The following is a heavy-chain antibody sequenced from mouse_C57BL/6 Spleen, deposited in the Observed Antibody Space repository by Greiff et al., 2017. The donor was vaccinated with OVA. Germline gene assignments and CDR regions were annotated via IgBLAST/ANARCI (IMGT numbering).Heavy chain of an antibody. V-gene: IGHV1-64*01. CDR3: ARRGTTVALDY. J-gene: IGHJ2*01. CDR2: IHPNSGST. D-gene: IGHD1-1*01. CDR1: GYTFTSYW. Sequence: VQLQQPGAELVKPGASVKLSCKASGYTFTSYWMHWVKQRPGQGLEWIGMIHPNSGSTNYNEKFKSKATLTVDKSSSTAYMQLSSLTSEDSAVYYCARRGTTVALDYWGQGTTLTVSS.